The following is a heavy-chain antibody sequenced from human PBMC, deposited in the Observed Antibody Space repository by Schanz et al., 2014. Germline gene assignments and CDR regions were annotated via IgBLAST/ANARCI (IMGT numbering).Heavy chain of an antibody. V-gene: IGHV4-59*02. D-gene: IGHD5-12*01. Sequence: QVQLQESGPGLVKPSETLSLTCTVSGGSVSTYKWGWIRQPPGKGLEYIGLISYGGLSDYNPSLKSRVTISLDTSKNQFSLKLSSVTAADTAVYYCARDRVYSGYDYYGMDVWGQGTTVTVSS. CDR3: ARDRVYSGYDYYGMDV. CDR1: GGSVSTYK. J-gene: IGHJ6*02. CDR2: ISYGGLS.